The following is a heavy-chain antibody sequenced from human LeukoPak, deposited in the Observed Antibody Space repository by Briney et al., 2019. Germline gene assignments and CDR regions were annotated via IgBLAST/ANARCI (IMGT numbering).Heavy chain of an antibody. D-gene: IGHD3-10*01. CDR3: AHDYGWITMVRGVPKTYNWFDP. J-gene: IGHJ5*02. CDR1: GFSLSTSGVG. CDR2: IYWHDDK. V-gene: IGHV2-5*01. Sequence: ESGPTLVNPTQTLTLTCTFSGFSLSTSGVGVGWIRQPPGKALEWLALIYWHDDKRYSPSLKGRLTITKDTSKNQVVLTMTNMDTVDTATYYCAHDYGWITMVRGVPKTYNWFDPWGQRTLVTVSS.